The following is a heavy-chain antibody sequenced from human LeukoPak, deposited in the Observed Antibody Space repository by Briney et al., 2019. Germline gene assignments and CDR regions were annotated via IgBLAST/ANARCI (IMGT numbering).Heavy chain of an antibody. J-gene: IGHJ4*02. Sequence: GGSLRLSCAASGFTFSAYYMHWVRQAPGKGLVWVSRINSGGSSTNYADSVKGRFTISRDNAKNSLYLQMNSLRAEDTAVYYCARDLSPGGSSWYRRRLLPFDYWGQGTLVTVSS. D-gene: IGHD6-13*01. CDR3: ARDLSPGGSSWYRRRLLPFDY. CDR1: GFTFSAYY. CDR2: INSGGSST. V-gene: IGHV3-74*01.